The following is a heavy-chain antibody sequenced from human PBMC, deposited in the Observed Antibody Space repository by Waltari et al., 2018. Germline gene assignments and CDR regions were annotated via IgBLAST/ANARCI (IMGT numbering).Heavy chain of an antibody. D-gene: IGHD6-13*01. CDR2: SSGSSEYM. V-gene: IGHV3-21*01. CDR3: ASVLGPEQQFIDY. Sequence: EVQLVESGGGLVKPGGSLRLSRAASGFIFSAYTMNWVRHAQVKEPEGDSSSSGSSEYMFYPESVKGRITMSRDNAKNALYVQVHSLRAEDTAVYYCASVLGPEQQFIDYWSQGTVVRVS. CDR1: GFIFSAYT. J-gene: IGHJ4*02.